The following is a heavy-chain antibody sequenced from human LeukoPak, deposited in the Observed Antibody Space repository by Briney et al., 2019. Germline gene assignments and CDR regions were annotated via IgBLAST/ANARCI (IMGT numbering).Heavy chain of an antibody. D-gene: IGHD6-13*01. J-gene: IGHJ4*02. V-gene: IGHV3-21*01. CDR1: GSTFSSYS. CDR3: ARDGNKHRLGYSSSWYLFSVVDY. CDR2: ISSSSSYI. Sequence: GGSLRLSCAASGSTFSSYSMNWVRQAPGKGLEWVSSISSSSSYIYYADSVKGRFTISRDNAKNSLYLQMNSLRAEDTAVYYCARDGNKHRLGYSSSWYLFSVVDYWGQGTLVTVSS.